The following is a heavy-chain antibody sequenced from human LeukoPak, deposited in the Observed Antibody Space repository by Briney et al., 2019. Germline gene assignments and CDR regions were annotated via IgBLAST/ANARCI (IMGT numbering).Heavy chain of an antibody. J-gene: IGHJ4*02. V-gene: IGHV4-34*01. D-gene: IGHD7-27*01. CDR3: ARGFRGDNFDY. CDR2: INHSGST. CDR1: GGSFIGFH. Sequence: SETLSLTCAVYGGSFIGFHWNWIRQPPGKGLEWIGDINHSGSTNYNPSLTSRVTISVDPSKNQFSLNLSSVTAADTAVYFCARGFRGDNFDYWGQGTLVTVSS.